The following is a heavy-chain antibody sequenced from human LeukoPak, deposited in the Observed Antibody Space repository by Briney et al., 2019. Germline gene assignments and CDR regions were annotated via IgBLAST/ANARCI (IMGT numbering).Heavy chain of an antibody. CDR2: ISSSSSYI. Sequence: PGGSLRLSCAASGFTFSSYSMSWVRQAPGKGLEWVSSISSSSSYIYYADSVKGRFTISRDNAKNSLYLQMNSLRAEDTALYYCARSVAASRDYWGQGTLVTVSS. CDR3: ARSVAASRDY. D-gene: IGHD2-15*01. CDR1: GFTFSSYS. J-gene: IGHJ4*02. V-gene: IGHV3-21*04.